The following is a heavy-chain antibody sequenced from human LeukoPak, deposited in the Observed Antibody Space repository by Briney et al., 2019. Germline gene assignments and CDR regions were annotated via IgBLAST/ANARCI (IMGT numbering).Heavy chain of an antibody. CDR1: GYTFTSYG. Sequence: ASVKVSCKASGYTFTSYGISWVRQAPGQGLEWMGWISPHNGNTKYAQKLPGRVTMTTDTSTSTVYMELRSLRSDDTAVYYCARVPYDSSGYYRDWGQGTLVTVSS. V-gene: IGHV1-18*01. CDR2: ISPHNGNT. CDR3: ARVPYDSSGYYRD. D-gene: IGHD3-22*01. J-gene: IGHJ4*02.